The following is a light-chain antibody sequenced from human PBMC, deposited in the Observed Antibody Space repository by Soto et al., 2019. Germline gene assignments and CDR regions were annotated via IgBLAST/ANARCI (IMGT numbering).Light chain of an antibody. CDR1: SSDVGAYNY. CDR3: AAYAGNHNFVI. J-gene: IGLJ2*01. CDR2: EVT. V-gene: IGLV2-8*01. Sequence: QSVLAQPPSASGSPGQSVTISCTGTSSDVGAYNYVYWYQQHPGKAPKLVIYEVTERPSGVPERFSGSKSGSTASLTVSWLRAEDETLYYCAAYAGNHNFVIFGGGTQMTVL.